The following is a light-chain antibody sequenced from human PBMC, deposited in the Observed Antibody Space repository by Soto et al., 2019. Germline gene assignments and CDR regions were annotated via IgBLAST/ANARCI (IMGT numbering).Light chain of an antibody. CDR2: ATS. CDR1: QSVSSSY. CDR3: QQYVTSPRT. V-gene: IGKV3-20*01. Sequence: EIVLTQSPGTLSLSPGERATLSCRASQSVSSSYLAWYQQKPGQAPRLLMYATSNRATDIPDRFSGSGSGTDFTLTISRLEPGDFAVYYCQQYVTSPRTFGQGTKVEIK. J-gene: IGKJ1*01.